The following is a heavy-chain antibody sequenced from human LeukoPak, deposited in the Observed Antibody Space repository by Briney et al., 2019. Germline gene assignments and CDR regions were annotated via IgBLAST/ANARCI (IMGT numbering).Heavy chain of an antibody. CDR1: GLTFSTSG. CDR3: ARVAYDILTGYRYDY. V-gene: IGHV3-21*01. J-gene: IGHJ4*02. CDR2: IGPTGSDR. Sequence: GSLRLSCTASGLTFSTSGFNWVRQAPGKGLEWVASIGPTGSDRYHADSIKGRFTISRDNAKNSLYLQMNSLRAEDTAVYYCARVAYDILTGYRYDYWGQGTLVTVSS. D-gene: IGHD3-9*01.